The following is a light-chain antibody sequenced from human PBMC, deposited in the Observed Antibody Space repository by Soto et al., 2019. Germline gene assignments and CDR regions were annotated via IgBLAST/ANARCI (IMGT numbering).Light chain of an antibody. CDR1: QSIGTY. J-gene: IGKJ4*01. CDR3: QQRNPLT. Sequence: IVLPQSPATLSLSPGERATLSCRASQSIGTYLAWYQQKPGQAPRLLIYDASNRATGIPARFSGGGSGTDFTLTISSLEPEDFAVYYCQQRNPLTFGGGTKVDIK. CDR2: DAS. V-gene: IGKV3-11*01.